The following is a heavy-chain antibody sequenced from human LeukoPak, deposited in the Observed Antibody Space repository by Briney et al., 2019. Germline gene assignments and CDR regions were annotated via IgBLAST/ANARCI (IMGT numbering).Heavy chain of an antibody. CDR1: GYTFTSYD. J-gene: IGHJ4*02. D-gene: IGHD3-10*01. Sequence: ASVKVSCKASGYTFTSYDINWVRQATGQGLEWMGWMNPNSGNTGYAQKFQGRVTMTRNTSISTAYMELNSLRAEDTAVYYCARGLDNYGSGSSDWGQGTLVTVSS. CDR2: MNPNSGNT. CDR3: ARGLDNYGSGSSD. V-gene: IGHV1-8*01.